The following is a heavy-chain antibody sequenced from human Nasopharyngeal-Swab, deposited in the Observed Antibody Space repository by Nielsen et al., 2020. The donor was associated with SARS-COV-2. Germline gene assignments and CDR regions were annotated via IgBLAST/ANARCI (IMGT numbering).Heavy chain of an antibody. CDR1: GFTFSSYW. CDR3: ARYCNTNSCPTGFDY. V-gene: IGHV3-7*01. Sequence: GESLKISCAASGFTFSSYWMSWVRQAPGKGLEWVAHIKQSGSGQYYVDSVKGRFTISRDNAKNSLSLQMNSLRAEDTAVYYCARYCNTNSCPTGFDYWGQGTLVTVSS. D-gene: IGHD2-2*01. J-gene: IGHJ4*02. CDR2: IKQSGSGQ.